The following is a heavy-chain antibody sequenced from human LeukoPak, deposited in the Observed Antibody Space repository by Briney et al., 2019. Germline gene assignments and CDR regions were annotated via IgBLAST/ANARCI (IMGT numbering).Heavy chain of an antibody. V-gene: IGHV1-69*13. Sequence: ASVKVSCKASGGTFSSYAISWVRQAPGQGLEWMGGITPIFGTANYAQKFQGRVTITADESTSTAYMELRSLRSEDSAVYYCARGKIVVVTATIHDAFDIWGQGTMVTVSS. J-gene: IGHJ3*02. CDR3: ARGKIVVVTATIHDAFDI. D-gene: IGHD2-21*02. CDR2: ITPIFGTA. CDR1: GGTFSSYA.